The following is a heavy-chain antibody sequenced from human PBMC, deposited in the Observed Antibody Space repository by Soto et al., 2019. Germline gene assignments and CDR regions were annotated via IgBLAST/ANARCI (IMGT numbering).Heavy chain of an antibody. D-gene: IGHD4-17*01. CDR3: ARALASDSGDFRGRFDY. CDR1: GFSVSNSY. CDR2: IYSDGNT. J-gene: IGHJ4*02. V-gene: IGHV3-66*01. Sequence: GGSLRLSCAASGFSVSNSYMNWVRQAPGKGLEWVSVIYSDGNTYHADSVKGRFTISRDTSSNTLFLQMNSLRAEDTAVYYCARALASDSGDFRGRFDYWGQGTLVTVSS.